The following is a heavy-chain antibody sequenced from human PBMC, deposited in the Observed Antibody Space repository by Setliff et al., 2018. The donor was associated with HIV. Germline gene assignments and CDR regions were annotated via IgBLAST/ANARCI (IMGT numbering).Heavy chain of an antibody. J-gene: IGHJ3*02. Sequence: SETLSLTCTVSGGSISNSNYFWDWIRQPPGKGLEWIGSAGSADYGGNAYYNPSLKSRVTISVETSKNQFSLKLKSATAADTAVYYCARGRGPVGGDAIDIWGQGTMVTVSS. CDR2: AGSADYGGNA. D-gene: IGHD3-16*01. V-gene: IGHV4-39*07. CDR1: GGSISNSNYF. CDR3: ARGRGPVGGDAIDI.